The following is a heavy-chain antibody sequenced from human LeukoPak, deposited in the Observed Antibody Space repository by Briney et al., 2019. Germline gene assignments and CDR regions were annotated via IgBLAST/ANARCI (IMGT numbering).Heavy chain of an antibody. CDR3: ARETYYYDSSGYYSD. CDR2: ISGSGGST. CDR1: GFTFSSYA. D-gene: IGHD3-22*01. J-gene: IGHJ4*02. V-gene: IGHV3-23*01. Sequence: GGSLRLSCAASGFTFSSYAMSWVRQAPGKGLEWVSAISGSGGSTYYADSVKGRFTISRDNSKNTLYLQMNSLRAEDTAVYYCARETYYYDSSGYYSDWGQGTLVTVSS.